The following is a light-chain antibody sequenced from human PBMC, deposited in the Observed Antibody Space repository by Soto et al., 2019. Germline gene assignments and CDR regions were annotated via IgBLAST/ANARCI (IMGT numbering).Light chain of an antibody. CDR2: EVN. J-gene: IGLJ1*01. V-gene: IGLV2-8*01. CDR1: SSDVGGYKY. Sequence: QSVLTQPPSASGSPGQSVTISCTGTSSDVGGYKYVSWYQQHPGKAPKLMIFEVNKRPSGVPDRFSGSKSGNTASLTVSGLQAEDEAHYYCSSYAGINNLGVFGTGTKLTVL. CDR3: SSYAGINNLGV.